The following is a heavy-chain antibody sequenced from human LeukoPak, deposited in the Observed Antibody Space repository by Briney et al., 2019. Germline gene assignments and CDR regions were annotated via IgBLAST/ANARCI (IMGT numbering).Heavy chain of an antibody. J-gene: IGHJ6*02. CDR2: INPNIGGT. CDR3: ARELSAGYSSSYYYYGMDV. V-gene: IGHV1-2*02. CDR1: GYTFTGYY. D-gene: IGHD6-13*01. Sequence: ASVKVSCKASGYTFTGYYMHWVRQAPGQGLEWMGWINPNIGGTNYAQKFQGRVTMTRDTSISTAYMELSRLRSDDTAVYYRARELSAGYSSSYYYYGMDVWGQGTTVTVSS.